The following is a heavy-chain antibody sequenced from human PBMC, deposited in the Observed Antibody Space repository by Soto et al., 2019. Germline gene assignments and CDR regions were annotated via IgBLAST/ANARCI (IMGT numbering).Heavy chain of an antibody. V-gene: IGHV1-2*02. Sequence: ASVKVSCKASGYGYRGYQRHWLRQATGQGLEWVGWINPDSGGTNYAQKFQGRVTMTRDTAISTIYMELSSLTSDDTAVYYCARGCSGGTCFLLSFWGQGTLVTVSS. D-gene: IGHD2-15*01. CDR3: ARGCSGGTCFLLSF. CDR1: GYGYRGYQ. CDR2: INPDSGGT. J-gene: IGHJ4*02.